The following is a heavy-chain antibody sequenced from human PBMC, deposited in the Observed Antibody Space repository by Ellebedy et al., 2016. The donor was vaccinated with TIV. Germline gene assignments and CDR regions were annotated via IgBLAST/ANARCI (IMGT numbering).Heavy chain of an antibody. CDR1: GFTFSSYA. V-gene: IGHV3-30-3*01. Sequence: GESLKISCAASGFTFSSYAMHWVRQAPGKGLEWVAVISYDGSNKYYADSVKGRFTISRDNSKDTLYLQVNSLRAEDTAVYYCARDPVGVGPAFDIWGQGTMVTVSS. D-gene: IGHD4-23*01. J-gene: IGHJ3*02. CDR2: ISYDGSNK. CDR3: ARDPVGVGPAFDI.